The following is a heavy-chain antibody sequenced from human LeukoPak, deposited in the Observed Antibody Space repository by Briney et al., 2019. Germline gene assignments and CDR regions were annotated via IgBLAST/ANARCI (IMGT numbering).Heavy chain of an antibody. D-gene: IGHD3-22*01. V-gene: IGHV1-69*13. CDR1: GGTFSSYA. CDR3: ATAITMMFYFDY. Sequence: SVKVSCKASGGTFSSYAISWVRQAPGQGLEWMGGIISIFGTANYAQKFQGRVTITADESTSTAYMELSSLRSEDTAVYYCATAITMMFYFDYWGQGTLVTVSS. CDR2: IISIFGTA. J-gene: IGHJ4*02.